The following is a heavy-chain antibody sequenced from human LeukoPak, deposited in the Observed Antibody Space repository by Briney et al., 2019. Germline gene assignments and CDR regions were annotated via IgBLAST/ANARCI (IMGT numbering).Heavy chain of an antibody. V-gene: IGHV3-33*01. CDR2: IWYDGSNK. CDR3: ARDSWSLDY. J-gene: IGHJ4*02. CDR1: GFTFSSYG. Sequence: PPGRSLRLSCAASGFTFSSYGMHWVRQAPGKGLEWVAVIWYDGSNKYYADSVKGRFTISRDNSKNTLYLRMNSLRAEDTAVYYCARDSWSLDYWGQGTLVTVSS. D-gene: IGHD6-13*01.